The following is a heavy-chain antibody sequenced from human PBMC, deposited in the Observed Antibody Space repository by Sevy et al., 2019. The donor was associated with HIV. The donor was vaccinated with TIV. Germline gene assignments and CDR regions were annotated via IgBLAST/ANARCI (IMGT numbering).Heavy chain of an antibody. Sequence: ASVKVSCKASGYTFTSYGISWVRQAPGQGLEWMGWISAYNGNTNYAQKLQGRVTMTTDTSTSTAYMELRSLRSDDTAVYYWARDGGTGYCSSTSCYRRLEGNPNDYWGQGTLVTVSS. D-gene: IGHD2-2*02. V-gene: IGHV1-18*01. J-gene: IGHJ4*02. CDR3: ARDGGTGYCSSTSCYRRLEGNPNDY. CDR2: ISAYNGNT. CDR1: GYTFTSYG.